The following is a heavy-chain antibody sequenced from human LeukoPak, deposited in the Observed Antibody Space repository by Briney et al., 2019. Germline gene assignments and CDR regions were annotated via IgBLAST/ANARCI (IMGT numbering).Heavy chain of an antibody. CDR2: ISVRGDTI. J-gene: IGHJ3*02. Sequence: PGGSLRLSCAASGFTFSDYYMSWIRQAPGKGLEWVSFISVRGDTIFYTDSVKGRFTISRDNAKNSMYLQMNSLRVEDTAVYYCARGSRRYSTTWYPDGAFDIWGQGTMVTVSS. CDR3: ARGSRRYSTTWYPDGAFDI. CDR1: GFTFSDYY. V-gene: IGHV3-11*01. D-gene: IGHD6-13*01.